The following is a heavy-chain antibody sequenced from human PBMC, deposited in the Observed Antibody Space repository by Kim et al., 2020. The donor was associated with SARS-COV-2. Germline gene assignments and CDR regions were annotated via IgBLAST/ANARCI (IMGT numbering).Heavy chain of an antibody. D-gene: IGHD1-26*01. CDR3: ARVWGGAYYYYMDV. Sequence: AQKFQVRVTITADESTSTAYMELSSLRSEDTAVYYCARVWGGAYYYYMDVWGKGTTVTVSS. J-gene: IGHJ6*03. V-gene: IGHV1-69*01.